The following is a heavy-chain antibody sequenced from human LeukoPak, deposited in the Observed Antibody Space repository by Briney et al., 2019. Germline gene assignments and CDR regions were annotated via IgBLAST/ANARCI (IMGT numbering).Heavy chain of an antibody. CDR3: ARELPGPRFFDY. Sequence: ASVKVSCKASGDTFTGYYMHWVRQAPGQGLEWMGWINPNSGGTNYAQKFQGRVTMTRDTSISTACMELSRLRSDDTAVYYCARELPGPRFFDYWGQGTLVTVSS. J-gene: IGHJ4*02. CDR2: INPNSGGT. CDR1: GDTFTGYY. V-gene: IGHV1-2*02.